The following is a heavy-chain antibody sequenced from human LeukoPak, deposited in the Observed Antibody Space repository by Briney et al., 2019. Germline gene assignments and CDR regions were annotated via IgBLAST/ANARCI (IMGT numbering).Heavy chain of an antibody. V-gene: IGHV3-30*19. Sequence: GGSLRLSCAASGFTFSSYGMHWVRQAPGKGLEWVAVISNDGSKKQYADSVKGRFTISRDNSKNTLYLQMNSLRAEDTDVYYCARDLAYCGGECYSGDAFDIWGQGTMVIVSS. CDR1: GFTFSSYG. J-gene: IGHJ3*02. D-gene: IGHD2-21*01. CDR2: ISNDGSKK. CDR3: ARDLAYCGGECYSGDAFDI.